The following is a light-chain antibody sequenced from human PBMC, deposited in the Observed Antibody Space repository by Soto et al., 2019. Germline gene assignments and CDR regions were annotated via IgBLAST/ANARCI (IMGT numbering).Light chain of an antibody. CDR1: QTIYSN. V-gene: IGKV3-15*01. Sequence: IVMTQSPATLSVSPGERATLSCGAGQTIYSNVDWYQQRPGKPPRLLIYRSSSRATGIPARFSGSGSGTEFTLTIISLQPDDFATYDFQQYNSYSSWTFGQGTKVDIK. CDR2: RSS. J-gene: IGKJ1*01. CDR3: QQYNSYSSWT.